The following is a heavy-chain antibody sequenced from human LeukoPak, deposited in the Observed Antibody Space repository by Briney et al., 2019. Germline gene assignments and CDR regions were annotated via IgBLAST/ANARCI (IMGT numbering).Heavy chain of an antibody. D-gene: IGHD6-13*01. CDR2: ISAYNGNT. J-gene: IGHJ6*02. Sequence: ASVKVSCKASGYTFTSYGISWVRQAPGQGLEWMGWISAYNGNTNYAQKLQGRVTMTTDTSTSTAYMELRSLRSDDTAVYYCAKHSKAGSYYYYGMDVWGQGTTVTVSS. CDR3: AKHSKAGSYYYYGMDV. CDR1: GYTFTSYG. V-gene: IGHV1-18*01.